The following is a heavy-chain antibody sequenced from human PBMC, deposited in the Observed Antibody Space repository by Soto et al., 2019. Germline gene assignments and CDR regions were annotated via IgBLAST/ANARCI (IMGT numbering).Heavy chain of an antibody. J-gene: IGHJ5*02. Sequence: SETLSLTCTVSGDSISSSDFYWGWVRQPSGKGLEWIGSIFYLGSSYYNPSLKSRVTMSVDTSKNQFSLRLRSVTAADTALYFCARHSLALRKNNWFDPWGQGIMVTVSS. CDR3: ARHSLALRKNNWFDP. CDR2: IFYLGSS. CDR1: GDSISSSDFY. D-gene: IGHD3-3*02. V-gene: IGHV4-39*01.